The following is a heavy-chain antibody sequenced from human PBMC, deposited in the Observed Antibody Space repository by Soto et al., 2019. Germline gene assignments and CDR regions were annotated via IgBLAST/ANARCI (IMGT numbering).Heavy chain of an antibody. D-gene: IGHD1-7*01. CDR2: ISGSGGST. V-gene: IGHV3-23*01. J-gene: IGHJ4*02. Sequence: SLRLSCAASGFTFSGYAMSWVRQAPGKGLEWVSAISGSGGSTYYADSVKGRFTISRDNSKHTLYLQMNSLRAEDTAVYYCAKGKLELPWFFDYWGQGTLVTVSS. CDR3: AKGKLELPWFFDY. CDR1: GFTFSGYA.